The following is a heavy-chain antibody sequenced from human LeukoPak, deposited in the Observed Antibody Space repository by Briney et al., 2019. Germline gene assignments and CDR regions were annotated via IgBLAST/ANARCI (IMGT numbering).Heavy chain of an antibody. Sequence: GGSLRLSCAASGFTFSSYSMNWVRQAPGKGLEWVSSISSSSSYIYYADSVKGRFTISRDNAKNSLYLQMNSLRAEDTAVYYCAKDRARFLYGSGSQFDYWGQGTLVTVSS. CDR3: AKDRARFLYGSGSQFDY. J-gene: IGHJ4*02. CDR2: ISSSSSYI. V-gene: IGHV3-21*01. D-gene: IGHD3-10*01. CDR1: GFTFSSYS.